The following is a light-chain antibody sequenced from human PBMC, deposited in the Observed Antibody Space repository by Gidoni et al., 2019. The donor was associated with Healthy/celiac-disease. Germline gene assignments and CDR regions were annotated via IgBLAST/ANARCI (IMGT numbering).Light chain of an antibody. J-gene: IGKJ5*01. V-gene: IGKV1-39*01. CDR3: QQSYSTPIT. CDR1: QSISSY. Sequence: DIQMTPSPSSLSASVGDRVTITCRASQSISSYLNWYQQKPGKAPKLLIYAASSLQSGVPSRLSGSGSGTDFTLTISSLQPEDFATYYCQQSYSTPITFGQGTRLEIK. CDR2: AAS.